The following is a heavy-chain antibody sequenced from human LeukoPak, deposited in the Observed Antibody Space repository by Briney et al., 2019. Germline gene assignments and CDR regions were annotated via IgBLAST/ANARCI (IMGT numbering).Heavy chain of an antibody. CDR2: IFYSGST. CDR3: ARLRGKSSSDIKGKDV. D-gene: IGHD6-19*01. V-gene: IGHV4-39*07. Sequence: PSETLSLTCTVSGGSISSTLYYWGWIRQPPGKGLEWIGNIFYSGSTYYSPSLESRVTISVDTSKNQFSLRLNSVTAADTAIYYCARLRGKSSSDIKGKDVWGKGTTVTVSS. J-gene: IGHJ6*04. CDR1: GGSISSTLYY.